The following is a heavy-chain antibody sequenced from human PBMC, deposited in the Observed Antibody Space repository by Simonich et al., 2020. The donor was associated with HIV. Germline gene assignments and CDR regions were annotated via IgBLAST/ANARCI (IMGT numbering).Heavy chain of an antibody. CDR1: GGSFSGYY. V-gene: IGHV4-34*01. CDR3: ARLTAGGLGEYFQH. Sequence: QVQLQQWGAGLLKPSETLSLTCAVYGGSFSGYYWSWIRQPPGKGLGWIGENNHSGSTNYNPSLKGRVTISVDTSKNQFSLKLSSVTAADTAVYYCARLTAGGLGEYFQHWGQGTLVTVSS. J-gene: IGHJ1*01. D-gene: IGHD6-13*01. CDR2: NNHSGST.